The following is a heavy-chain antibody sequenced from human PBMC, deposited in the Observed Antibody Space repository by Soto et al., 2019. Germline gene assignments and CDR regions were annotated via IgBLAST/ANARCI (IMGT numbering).Heavy chain of an antibody. CDR3: AREGYSSSSPPPYYYYYYMDV. CDR1: GFTVSSNY. D-gene: IGHD6-6*01. V-gene: IGHV3-66*01. Sequence: GGSLRLSCAASGFTVSSNYMSWVRQAPGKGLEWVSVIYSGGSTYYADSVMGRFTISRDNSKNTLYLQMNSLRAEDTAVYYCAREGYSSSSPPPYYYYYYMDVWGKGTTVTVS. CDR2: IYSGGST. J-gene: IGHJ6*03.